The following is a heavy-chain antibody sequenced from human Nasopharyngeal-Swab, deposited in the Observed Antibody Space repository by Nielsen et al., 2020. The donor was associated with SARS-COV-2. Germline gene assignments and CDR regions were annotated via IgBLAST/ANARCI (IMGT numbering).Heavy chain of an antibody. Sequence: GESLKISCAATGLSFSGYWMTWVRQAPGKGLEWVANIKNDGSEKYYGDSVKGRFTISRDNAKNSLFLQMSTLRAEDTAVYYCAKITADCDFWSHQYYYYMDVWGKGTTVTVSS. CDR1: GLSFSGYW. CDR3: AKITADCDFWSHQYYYYMDV. V-gene: IGHV3-7*03. D-gene: IGHD3-3*01. CDR2: IKNDGSEK. J-gene: IGHJ6*03.